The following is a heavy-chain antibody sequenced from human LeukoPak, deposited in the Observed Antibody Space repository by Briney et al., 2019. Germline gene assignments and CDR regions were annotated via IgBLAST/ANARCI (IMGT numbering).Heavy chain of an antibody. CDR3: ARVFVSAYYYDSSGYPTYYFDY. V-gene: IGHV4-30-4*01. J-gene: IGHJ4*02. CDR2: IYYSGST. CDR1: GGSISSGDYY. D-gene: IGHD3-22*01. Sequence: PSQTLSLTCTVSGGSISSGDYYWGWIRQPPGKGLEWIGYIYYSGSTYYNPSLKSRVTISVDTSKNQFSLKLSSVTAADTAVYYCARVFVSAYYYDSSGYPTYYFDYWGQGTLVTVSS.